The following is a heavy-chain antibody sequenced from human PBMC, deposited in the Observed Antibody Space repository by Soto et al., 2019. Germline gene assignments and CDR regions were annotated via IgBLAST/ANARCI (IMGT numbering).Heavy chain of an antibody. CDR1: GGLFSSYA. Sequence: SVKVSCKASGGLFSSYAISWVRQAPGQGLEWMGGIIPIFGTANYAQKFQGRGTITADESANTAYMELSSLRFEDTAVYYCARAIVGPTTTGWLDPWGQGTLVTVSS. J-gene: IGHJ5*02. CDR3: ARAIVGPTTTGWLDP. D-gene: IGHD1-26*01. CDR2: IIPIFGTA. V-gene: IGHV1-69*13.